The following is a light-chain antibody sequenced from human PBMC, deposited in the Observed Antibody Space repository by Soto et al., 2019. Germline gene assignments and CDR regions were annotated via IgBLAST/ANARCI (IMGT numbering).Light chain of an antibody. V-gene: IGKV3-11*01. CDR2: DAS. CDR3: QQRSNWPPT. J-gene: IGKJ4*01. Sequence: EIVLTQSPATLSLSPGERATLSCRASQSVSSYLAWYQQKPGQAPRLLIYDASNRATGIPARFSGSGSGTDFTLTISSLKPEDFAVYYCQQRSNWPPTFGGGTK. CDR1: QSVSSY.